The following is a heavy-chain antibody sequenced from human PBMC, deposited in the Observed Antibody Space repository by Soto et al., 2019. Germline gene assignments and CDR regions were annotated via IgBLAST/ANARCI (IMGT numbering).Heavy chain of an antibody. D-gene: IGHD3-10*01. CDR1: GYSFTSYW. J-gene: IGHJ6*02. V-gene: IGHV5-51*01. Sequence: PGESLKISCKGSGYSFTSYWIGWVRQMPGKGLEWMGIIYPGDSDTRYSPSFQGQVTISADKSISTAYLQWSSLKASDTAMYYCARLAGAPGADYYYYGMDVWGQGTTVTVSS. CDR2: IYPGDSDT. CDR3: ARLAGAPGADYYYYGMDV.